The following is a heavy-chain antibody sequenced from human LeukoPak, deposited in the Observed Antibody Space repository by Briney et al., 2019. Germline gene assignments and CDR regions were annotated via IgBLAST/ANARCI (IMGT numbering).Heavy chain of an antibody. CDR2: IHSDERIT. V-gene: IGHV3-74*01. CDR3: AKVKGQLWLGPRAYDI. CDR1: GFTFRNYW. Sequence: GGSLRLSCAASGFTFRNYWMHWVRQAPGKGLVWVSRIHSDERITNYADSVKGRLTISRDNSKSTLYLQIGSLRTEDTAVYYCAKVKGQLWLGPRAYDIWGQGTMVTVSS. D-gene: IGHD5-18*01. J-gene: IGHJ3*02.